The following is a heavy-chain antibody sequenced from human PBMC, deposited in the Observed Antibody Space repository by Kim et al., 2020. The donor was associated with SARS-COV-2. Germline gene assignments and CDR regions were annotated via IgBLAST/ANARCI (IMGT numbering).Heavy chain of an antibody. V-gene: IGHV4-4*02. J-gene: IGHJ6*02. CDR2: IYHSGST. CDR1: GGSISSSNW. Sequence: SETLSLTCAVSGGSISSSNWWSWVRQPPGKGLEWIGEIYHSGSTNYNPSLKSRVTISVDKSKNQFSLKLSSVTAADTAVYYCARGLGYCSSTSCYPGSYYYYYGMDVWGQGTTVTVSS. D-gene: IGHD2-2*01. CDR3: ARGLGYCSSTSCYPGSYYYYYGMDV.